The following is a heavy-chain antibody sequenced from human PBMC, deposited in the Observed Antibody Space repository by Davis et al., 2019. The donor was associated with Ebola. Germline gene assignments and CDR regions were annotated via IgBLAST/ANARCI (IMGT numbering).Heavy chain of an antibody. CDR2: IKQDGSEK. CDR3: ARDASGTYYYDSSGLNN. CDR1: GFTFSSYW. J-gene: IGHJ4*02. Sequence: PGGSLRLSCAASGFTFSSYWMSWVRQAPGKGLEWVANIKQDGSEKYYVDSVKGRFTISRDNAKNSLYLQMNSLRAEDTAVYYCARDASGTYYYDSSGLNNWGQGTLVTVSS. V-gene: IGHV3-7*01. D-gene: IGHD3-22*01.